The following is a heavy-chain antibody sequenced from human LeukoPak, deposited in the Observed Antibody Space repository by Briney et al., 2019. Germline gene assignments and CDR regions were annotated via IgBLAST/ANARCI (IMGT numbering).Heavy chain of an antibody. CDR2: ISGRGGIT. J-gene: IGHJ6*03. D-gene: IGHD2-21*01. V-gene: IGHV3-23*01. CDR1: EFTFNNYA. CDR3: AKALRETHRPVYSYYYMDV. Sequence: GGSLRLSXAASEFTFNNYAVSWVRQAPGQGLEWVSTISGRGGITYYADSVKGRFTISRDNSKNTVFLQMNSLRVDDTAVYYCAKALRETHRPVYSYYYMDVWGTGTTVTVSS.